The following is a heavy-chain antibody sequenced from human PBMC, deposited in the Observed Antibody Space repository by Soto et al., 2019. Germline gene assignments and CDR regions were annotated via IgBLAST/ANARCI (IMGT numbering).Heavy chain of an antibody. CDR3: ARDSSRSIAAAGTAH. D-gene: IGHD6-13*01. CDR1: GGTFSSYA. J-gene: IGHJ4*02. Sequence: QVQLVQSGAEVKKPGSSVKVSCKASGGTFSSYAISWVRQAPGQGLEWMGGIIPIFGTANYAQKFQGRVTIAADESTSQAYMELGSLRSEDTAVYYCARDSSRSIAAAGTAHWGQGTLVTVSS. V-gene: IGHV1-69*01. CDR2: IIPIFGTA.